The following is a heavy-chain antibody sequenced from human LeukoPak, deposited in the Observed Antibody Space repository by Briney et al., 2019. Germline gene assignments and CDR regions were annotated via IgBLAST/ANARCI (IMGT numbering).Heavy chain of an antibody. D-gene: IGHD3-22*01. J-gene: IGHJ4*02. CDR1: GFTFSSYG. CDR3: VRHYDTTGYPYYFDY. V-gene: IGHV3-21*05. Sequence: PGGSLRLSCAASGFTFSSYGMNWVRQAPGKGLEWVSFISSRDDDINYADFVKGRFTISRDTAKNTLYLQMNSLRVEDTAIYYCVRHYDTTGYPYYFDYWGQGTLVTVSS. CDR2: ISSRDDDI.